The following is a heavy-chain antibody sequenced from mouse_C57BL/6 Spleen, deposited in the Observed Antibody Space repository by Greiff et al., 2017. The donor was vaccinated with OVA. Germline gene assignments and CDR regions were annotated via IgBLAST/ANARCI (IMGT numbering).Heavy chain of an antibody. CDR2: ISSGGDYI. V-gene: IGHV5-9-1*02. D-gene: IGHD2-4*01. CDR3: TRDLITTKAMDY. Sequence: EVMLVESGEGLVKPGGSLKLSCAASGFTFSSYAMSWVRQTPEKRLEWVAYISSGGDYIYYADTVKGRLPISRDNARNTLYLQMSSLKSEDTAMYYCTRDLITTKAMDYWGQGTSVPVSS. CDR1: GFTFSSYA. J-gene: IGHJ4*01.